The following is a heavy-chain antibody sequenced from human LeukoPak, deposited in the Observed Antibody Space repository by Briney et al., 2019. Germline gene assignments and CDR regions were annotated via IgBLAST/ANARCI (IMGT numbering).Heavy chain of an antibody. J-gene: IGHJ3*02. CDR1: GFTFSSYW. D-gene: IGHD3-9*01. Sequence: PGGSLRLSCAASGFTFSSYWMSWVRQAPGKGLEWVANIKKDESEKYYVDSVKGRFTISRDNAKNSLYLQMHSLRVEDTAVYYCARNDKGAFDIWGQGTMVTVSS. CDR2: IKKDESEK. V-gene: IGHV3-7*04. CDR3: ARNDKGAFDI.